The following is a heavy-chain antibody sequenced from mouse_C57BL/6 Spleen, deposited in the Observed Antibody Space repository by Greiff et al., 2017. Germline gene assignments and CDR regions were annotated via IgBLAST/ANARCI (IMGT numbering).Heavy chain of an antibody. J-gene: IGHJ2*01. CDR1: GFTFSDAW. V-gene: IGHV6-6*01. Sequence: EVKLQESGGGLVQPGGSMKLSCAASGFTFSDAWMDWVRQSPEKGLEWVAEIRNKANNHATFYAESVKGRFTISRDDSKSSVYLQMNSLRAEDTGIYYCTSLITTVVAKGYWGQGTTLTVSS. D-gene: IGHD1-1*01. CDR3: TSLITTVVAKGY. CDR2: IRNKANNHAT.